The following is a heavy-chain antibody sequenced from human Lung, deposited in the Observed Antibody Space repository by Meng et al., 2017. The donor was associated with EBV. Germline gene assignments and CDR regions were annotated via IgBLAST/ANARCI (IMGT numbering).Heavy chain of an antibody. J-gene: IGHJ4*02. Sequence: EVQLXXXXXAVVXPXXXLRLSCAASGFNFSRYWMHWVRQAPGKGLVWISRLNENGGITTYADSVRGRFTISRDNTKNTLYLQMNSLRVEDTAVYFCSRDLAGPFDDWGQGTLVTVSS. V-gene: IGHV3-74*01. CDR1: GFNFSRYW. CDR2: LNENGGIT. CDR3: SRDLAGPFDD.